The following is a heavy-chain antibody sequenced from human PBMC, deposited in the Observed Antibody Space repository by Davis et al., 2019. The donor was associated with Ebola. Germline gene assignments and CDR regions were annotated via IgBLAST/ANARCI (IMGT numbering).Heavy chain of an antibody. CDR1: GFTFSDYY. Sequence: GESLKISCAASGFTFSDYYMSWIRQAPGKGLEWVSYISSSGSTIYYADSVKGRFTISRDNAKNSLYLQMNSLRDEDTAVYYCARIITGTLYYYYYGMDVWGQGTTVTVSS. V-gene: IGHV3-11*04. CDR3: ARIITGTLYYYYYGMDV. CDR2: ISSSGSTI. J-gene: IGHJ6*02. D-gene: IGHD1-7*01.